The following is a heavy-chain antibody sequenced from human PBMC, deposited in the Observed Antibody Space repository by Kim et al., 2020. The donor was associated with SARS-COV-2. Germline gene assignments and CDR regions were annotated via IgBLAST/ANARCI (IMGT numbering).Heavy chain of an antibody. CDR2: IIPIFGTA. CDR3: ARGGPYYGSGSYYPLDY. J-gene: IGHJ4*02. Sequence: SVKVSCKASGGTFSSYAISWVRQAPGQGLEWMGGIIPIFGTANYAQKFQGRVTITADESTSTAYMELSSMRSEDTAVYYCARGGPYYGSGSYYPLDYWGQGTLVTVSS. V-gene: IGHV1-69*13. D-gene: IGHD3-10*01. CDR1: GGTFSSYA.